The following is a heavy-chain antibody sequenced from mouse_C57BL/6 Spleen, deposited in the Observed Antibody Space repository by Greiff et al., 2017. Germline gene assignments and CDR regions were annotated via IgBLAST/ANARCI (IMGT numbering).Heavy chain of an antibody. CDR3: ARVDYDLYAMDY. Sequence: EVKLVESEGGLVQPGSSMKLSCTASGFTFSDYYMAWVRQVPEKGLEWVANINYDGSSTYYLDSLKSRFIISRDNAKNILYLQMSSLKSEDTATYYCARVDYDLYAMDYWGQGTSVTVSS. CDR1: GFTFSDYY. J-gene: IGHJ4*01. V-gene: IGHV5-16*01. CDR2: INYDGSST. D-gene: IGHD2-4*01.